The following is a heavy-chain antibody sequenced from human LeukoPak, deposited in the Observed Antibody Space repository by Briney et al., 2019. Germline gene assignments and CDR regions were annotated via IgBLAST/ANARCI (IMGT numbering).Heavy chain of an antibody. J-gene: IGHJ4*02. D-gene: IGHD6-19*01. CDR1: GYTFTGYY. CDR3: AGDRTRTGYSSGWYHDY. CDR2: INPNSGGT. Sequence: ASLKVSCKASGYTFTGYYMHWVRQTPGQALERMGWINPNSGGTNYAQKFQGRVTMTRDTSISTAYMELSRLRSDDTAVYYCAGDRTRTGYSSGWYHDYWGQGTLVTVSS. V-gene: IGHV1-2*02.